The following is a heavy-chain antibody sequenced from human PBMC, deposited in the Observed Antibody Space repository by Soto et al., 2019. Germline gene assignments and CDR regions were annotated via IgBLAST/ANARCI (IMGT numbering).Heavy chain of an antibody. V-gene: IGHV3-23*01. CDR3: AKFPLGLKMNFDY. CDR2: ISGSGGST. D-gene: IGHD3-16*01. Sequence: PWGSLRLSCAASGFTFSSYAMSCVRQAPGKGLEWVSAISGSGGSTYYADSVKGRFTISRDNSKNTLYLQMNSLRAEDTAVYYCAKFPLGLKMNFDYWGQGTLVTVSS. J-gene: IGHJ4*02. CDR1: GFTFSSYA.